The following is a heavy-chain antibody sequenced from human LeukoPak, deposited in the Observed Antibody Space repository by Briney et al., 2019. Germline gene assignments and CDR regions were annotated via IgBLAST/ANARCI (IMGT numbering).Heavy chain of an antibody. CDR2: IKQDGSDK. CDR3: ARWATSFDL. D-gene: IGHD6-6*01. CDR1: GFTFGNYW. V-gene: IGHV3-7*01. Sequence: PGGSLRLSCAASGFTFGNYWMSWVRQAPGKGLEWEANIKQDGSDKYYVDSVTGRFTISRDNAKNSLYLQMNSLRAEDTAVYYCARWATSFDLWGQGTLVTVSS. J-gene: IGHJ4*02.